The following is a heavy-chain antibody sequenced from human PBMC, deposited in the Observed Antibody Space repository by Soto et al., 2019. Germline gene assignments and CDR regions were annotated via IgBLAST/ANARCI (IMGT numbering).Heavy chain of an antibody. D-gene: IGHD3-10*01. CDR3: ARVGSGNPDV. Sequence: PXGSLRLSCSAAGFVFSRYDMHWVRQATGKGLEWVSGIGTAGDTYYPGSVKGRFTISRDDAKNSLFLQMNSLGAGDTAVYYCARVGSGNPDVWGQGTTVTVSS. CDR1: GFVFSRYD. V-gene: IGHV3-13*01. J-gene: IGHJ6*02. CDR2: IGTAGDT.